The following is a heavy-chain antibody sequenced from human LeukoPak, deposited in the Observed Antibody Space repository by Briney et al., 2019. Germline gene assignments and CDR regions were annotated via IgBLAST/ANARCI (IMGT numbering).Heavy chain of an antibody. CDR2: IYHSGST. D-gene: IGHD3-10*01. V-gene: IGHV4-38-2*01. CDR1: GYSISSGYY. J-gene: IGHJ6*04. Sequence: PSETLSLTCAVSGYSISSGYYWGWIRQPPGKGLEWIGSIYHSGSTYHNPSLKSRVTISVDTSKNQFSLKLSSVTAADTAVYYCAGRPGYGSGSPYYYYGMDVWGKGTTVTVSS. CDR3: AGRPGYGSGSPYYYYGMDV.